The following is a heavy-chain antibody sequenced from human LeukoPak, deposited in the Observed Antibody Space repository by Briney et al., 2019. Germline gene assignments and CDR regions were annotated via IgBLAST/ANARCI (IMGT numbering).Heavy chain of an antibody. CDR1: GFTLSSSG. CDR3: ARGRPHGNDY. V-gene: IGHV3-74*01. CDR2: IASDGSST. J-gene: IGHJ4*02. Sequence: PGGSLRLSCAASGFTLSSSGMHWIRQAPGKGLEWVSRIASDGSSTTYADSVKGRFSISRDNAKNTLYLQMNSLRVEDTAVYYCARGRPHGNDYWGQGTLVTVSS. D-gene: IGHD4-23*01.